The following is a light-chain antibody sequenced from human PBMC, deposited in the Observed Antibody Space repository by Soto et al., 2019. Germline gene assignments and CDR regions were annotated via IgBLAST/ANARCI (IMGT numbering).Light chain of an antibody. J-gene: IGLJ2*01. Sequence: QSVLTQPPSVSGAPGQRVTISCTGSSSNIGAGYDVPWYQQLPGTAPKLLIYGNINRPSGVPDRFSGSKSGTSASLAITGLQAEDEADYYCQSYDSSLSGYVIFGGGTKVTVL. CDR2: GNI. CDR3: QSYDSSLSGYVI. CDR1: SSNIGAGYD. V-gene: IGLV1-40*01.